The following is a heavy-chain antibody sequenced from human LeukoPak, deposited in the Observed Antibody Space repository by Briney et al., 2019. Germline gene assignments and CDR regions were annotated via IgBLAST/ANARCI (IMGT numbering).Heavy chain of an antibody. CDR3: ARHLFASPFDY. V-gene: IGHV4-59*08. CDR1: GASISSSY. D-gene: IGHD2-21*01. Sequence: SETLYLTCTVSGASISSSYWSWIRQPPGKGLEWIGYIYYTGDSNYVPSLKSRVAISLDASKNQISLKVRSVTAADTAVYYCARHLFASPFDYWGLGTLVTVSS. J-gene: IGHJ4*02. CDR2: IYYTGDS.